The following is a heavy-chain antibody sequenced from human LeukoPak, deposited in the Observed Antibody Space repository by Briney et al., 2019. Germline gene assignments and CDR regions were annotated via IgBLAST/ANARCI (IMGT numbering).Heavy chain of an antibody. D-gene: IGHD3-9*01. Sequence: GGSLRLSCAASGFTFSSYAMSWVRQAPGKGLEWVSAISGSGGSTYYADSVKGRFTTSRDNSKNTLYLQMNSLRAEDTAVYYCAKALTYYDILTGHYDYWGQGTLVTVSS. V-gene: IGHV3-23*01. CDR1: GFTFSSYA. CDR2: ISGSGGST. J-gene: IGHJ4*02. CDR3: AKALTYYDILTGHYDY.